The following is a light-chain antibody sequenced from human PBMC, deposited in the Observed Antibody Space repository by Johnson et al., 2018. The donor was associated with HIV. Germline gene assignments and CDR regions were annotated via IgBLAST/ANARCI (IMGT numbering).Light chain of an antibody. J-gene: IGLJ1*01. CDR3: GTWDSSLSAGNV. V-gene: IGLV1-51*01. CDR2: DNN. Sequence: QSVLTQPPSVSAAPGQKVTISCSGSSSNIVNNYVSWYQQVPGTAPKLLIFDNNKRPSGIPDRFSGSKSGTSATLGITGLQTGDEADYYCGTWDSSLSAGNVFGTGTKVTFL. CDR1: SSNIVNNY.